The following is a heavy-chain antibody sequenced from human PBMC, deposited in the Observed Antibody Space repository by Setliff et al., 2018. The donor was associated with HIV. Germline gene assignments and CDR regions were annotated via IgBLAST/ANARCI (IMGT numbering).Heavy chain of an antibody. CDR1: GGSINNYY. CDR3: ARGPRPVDVDYYYMDV. J-gene: IGHJ6*03. Sequence: SETLSLTCTFSGGSINNYYWSWIRQPPGKGLEWIGYIYYTGSNNYNPSLKSRVNISIDTSKNQFSLRLSSVTAADTAMYYCARGPRPVDVDYYYMDVWGKGTTVTVSS. CDR2: IYYTGSN. V-gene: IGHV4-59*01.